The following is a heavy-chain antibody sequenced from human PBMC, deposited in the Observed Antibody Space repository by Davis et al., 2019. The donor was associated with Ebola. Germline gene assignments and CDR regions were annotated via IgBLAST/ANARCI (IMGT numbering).Heavy chain of an antibody. CDR1: GYTFTNFA. V-gene: IGHV1-3*04. D-gene: IGHD6-19*01. CDR2: INTAKGNT. Sequence: ASVKVSCKASGYTFTNFAIHWVRQAPGQRPEWLGWINTAKGNTKFAQKFQARVAMSRDKSANTVYMQLNNLRSEDMALYYCARDEGSGWSREYFYNWGQGTRITVS. J-gene: IGHJ1*01. CDR3: ARDEGSGWSREYFYN.